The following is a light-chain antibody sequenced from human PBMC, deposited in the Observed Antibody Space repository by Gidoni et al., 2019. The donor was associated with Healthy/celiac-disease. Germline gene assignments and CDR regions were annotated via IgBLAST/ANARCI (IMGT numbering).Light chain of an antibody. CDR1: QSVSSY. Sequence: EIVFTQSPATLSLSPGERATLSCRASQSVSSYLAWYQQKPGQAPRLLIYDASNRATGIPARFSGSGSGTDFTLTISSLEPEDFAVYYCQQRSNFTFGPGTKVEIK. J-gene: IGKJ3*01. CDR3: QQRSNFT. CDR2: DAS. V-gene: IGKV3-11*01.